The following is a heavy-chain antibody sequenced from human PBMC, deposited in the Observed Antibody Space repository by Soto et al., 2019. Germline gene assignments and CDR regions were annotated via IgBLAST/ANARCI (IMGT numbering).Heavy chain of an antibody. CDR1: GASVSSTKW. CDR2: IHHSETT. Sequence: SETLSLTCAVSGASVSSTKWWSWVRQSPGKGLEWIGEIHHSETTNYNPSLESRVTISIDKSKNQFSLKLSSVTAADTAVYYCARRYSSAFDIWGQGTMVTVSS. D-gene: IGHD6-13*01. J-gene: IGHJ3*02. V-gene: IGHV4-4*02. CDR3: ARRYSSAFDI.